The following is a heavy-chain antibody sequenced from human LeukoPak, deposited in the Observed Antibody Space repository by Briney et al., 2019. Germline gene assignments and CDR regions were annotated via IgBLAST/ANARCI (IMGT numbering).Heavy chain of an antibody. D-gene: IGHD3-9*01. CDR2: IYPGDSDT. CDR3: AKLRTYFDEQEVLDV. J-gene: IGHJ3*01. Sequence: HGESLKISCQGFGYTFNHYWIAWVRQMPRQGLEWMGIIYPGDSDTKYSPSFQGQVTISADKSISTAYLQWSSLKASDTTIYYCAKLRTYFDEQEVLDVWGQGTVVTVSS. CDR1: GYTFNHYW. V-gene: IGHV5-51*01.